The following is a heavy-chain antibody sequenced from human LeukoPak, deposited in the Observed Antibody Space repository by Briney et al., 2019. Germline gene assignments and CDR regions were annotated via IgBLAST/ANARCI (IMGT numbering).Heavy chain of an antibody. Sequence: EASVKVSCKASGYTFTSYGISWVRQAPGQGLEWMGWISAYNGNTNYAQKLQGRATMTTDTSTSTAYMELRSLRSDDTAVYYCARDGVKLFGYYYGMDVWGQGTTVTVSS. CDR3: ARDGVKLFGYYYGMDV. D-gene: IGHD2-21*01. V-gene: IGHV1-18*01. CDR1: GYTFTSYG. CDR2: ISAYNGNT. J-gene: IGHJ6*02.